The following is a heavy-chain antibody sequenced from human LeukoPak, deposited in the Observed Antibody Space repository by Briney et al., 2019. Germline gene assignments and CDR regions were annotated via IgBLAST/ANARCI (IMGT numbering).Heavy chain of an antibody. CDR3: ARVRSEYIRSSPLRYGLDV. CDR2: IIPILGIA. Sequence: SVKVSCKASGGTFSSHTITWVRQAPGQGPEWMGMIIPILGIANYAQKFQGRVTITADKSADRSTSTAYMELSSLRSEDTDVDYCARVRSEYIRSSPLRYGLDVWGQGTTVTVSS. V-gene: IGHV1-69*02. J-gene: IGHJ6*02. CDR1: GGTFSSHT. D-gene: IGHD6-6*01.